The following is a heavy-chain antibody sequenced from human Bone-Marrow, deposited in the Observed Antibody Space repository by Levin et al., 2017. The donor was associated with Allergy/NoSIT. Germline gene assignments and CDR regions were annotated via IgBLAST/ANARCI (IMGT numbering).Heavy chain of an antibody. V-gene: IGHV1-69*13. CDR3: ARATARTPPYYYYYYMDV. D-gene: IGHD6-6*01. Sequence: ASVKVSCKASGGTFSSYAISWVRQAPGQGLEWMGGIIPIFGTANYAQKFQGRVTITADESTSTAYMELSSLRSEDTAVYYCARATARTPPYYYYYYMDVWGKGTTVTVSS. CDR2: IIPIFGTA. CDR1: GGTFSSYA. J-gene: IGHJ6*03.